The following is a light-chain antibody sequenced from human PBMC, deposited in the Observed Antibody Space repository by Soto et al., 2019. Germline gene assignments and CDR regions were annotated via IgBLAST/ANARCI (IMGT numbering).Light chain of an antibody. CDR3: QPYGSSPPFT. CDR2: GAS. CDR1: QSVSSSY. J-gene: IGKJ3*01. V-gene: IGKV3-20*01. Sequence: EIVLTQSPGTLSLSPGERATLSCRASQSVSSSYLAWYQQKPGQAPMLLIYGASSRATGIPDRFSGSGSGTDFTLTISRLEPEDFAVYYCQPYGSSPPFTFGPGTKVDIK.